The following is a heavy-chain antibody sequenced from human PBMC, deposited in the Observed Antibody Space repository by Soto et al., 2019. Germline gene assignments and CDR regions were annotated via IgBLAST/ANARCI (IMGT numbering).Heavy chain of an antibody. D-gene: IGHD2-21*02. CDR3: ARANCGGDCYLNWFDP. CDR2: IYYSGST. CDR1: GGSISSGDYY. Sequence: QVQLQESGPGLVKPSQTLSLTCTVSGGSISSGDYYWSWIRQPPGKGLEWIGYIYYSGSTYYNPSLKSRVTISVDTSKNQCSLKLSSVTAADTAVYYCARANCGGDCYLNWFDPWGQGTLVTVSS. V-gene: IGHV4-30-4*01. J-gene: IGHJ5*02.